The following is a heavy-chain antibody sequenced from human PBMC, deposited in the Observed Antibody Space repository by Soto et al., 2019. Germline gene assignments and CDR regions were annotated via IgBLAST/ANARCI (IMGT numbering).Heavy chain of an antibody. J-gene: IGHJ4*02. V-gene: IGHV3-9*01. CDR3: AISQDRGGRTTFIY. CDR2: INWKSDI. D-gene: IGHD3-16*01. CDR1: GLSFDDNA. Sequence: FLRLSLAVSGLSFDDNAIPLVRQAPEKGLEWVSGINWKSDIGYADSVKGRSTISRDNAEKSLYLQMNSLRAEDTALYYCAISQDRGGRTTFIYWGQGTQVTGSS.